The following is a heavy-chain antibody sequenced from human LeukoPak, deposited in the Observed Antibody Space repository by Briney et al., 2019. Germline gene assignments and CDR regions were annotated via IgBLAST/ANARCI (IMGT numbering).Heavy chain of an antibody. D-gene: IGHD3-22*01. J-gene: IGHJ5*02. Sequence: GGSLRLSCAASGFTFSDYYMSWIRQAPGKGLEWVSYISSSGSTIYYADSVKGRFTISRDNAKNSLYLQMNSLRAEDTAVYYCARARVYYDSSGYYSPWGQGTLVTVSS. V-gene: IGHV3-11*01. CDR2: ISSSGSTI. CDR3: ARARVYYDSSGYYSP. CDR1: GFTFSDYY.